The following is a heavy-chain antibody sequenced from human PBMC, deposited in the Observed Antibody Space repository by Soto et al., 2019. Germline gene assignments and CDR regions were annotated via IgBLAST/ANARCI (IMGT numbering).Heavy chain of an antibody. CDR2: MNPNSGNT. D-gene: IGHD4-17*01. V-gene: IGHV1-8*01. J-gene: IGHJ6*02. CDR1: GYTFTSYD. CDR3: ASLDYGDYYYYGMDV. Sequence: ASVKVSCQASGYTFTSYDINWVRQATGQGLEWMGWMNPNSGNTGYAQKFQGRVTMTRNTSISTAYMELSSLRSEDTAVYYCASLDYGDYYYYGMDVWGRGTTVTVSS.